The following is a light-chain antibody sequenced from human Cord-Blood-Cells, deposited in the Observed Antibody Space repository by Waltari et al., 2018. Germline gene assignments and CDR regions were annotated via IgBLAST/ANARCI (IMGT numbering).Light chain of an antibody. CDR3: SSYTSSSTYVV. J-gene: IGLJ2*01. CDR1: SGINVGTYR. CDR2: YKSDSDK. V-gene: IGLV5-45*02. Sequence: QAVLTQPSSLSASPGASASLTCTLRSGINVGTYRIYWYQQKPGSPPQYLLRYKSDSDKQQGSGVPSRFSGSKDASANAGILLISGLQSEDEADYYCSSYTSSSTYVVFGGGTKLTVL.